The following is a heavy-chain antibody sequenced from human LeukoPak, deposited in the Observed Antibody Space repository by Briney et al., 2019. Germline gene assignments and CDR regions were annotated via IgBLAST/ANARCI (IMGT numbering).Heavy chain of an antibody. V-gene: IGHV4-39*07. J-gene: IGHJ4*02. CDR1: GGSISTSGYY. CDR2: MSYTGSA. D-gene: IGHD4-17*01. Sequence: SETLSLTCSVSGGSISTSGYYWGWIRQPPEKGLEWIGSMSYTGSAYYNPSLKSRVTVSGDTSKNQVSLKLSSVTAADTAVYYCARDGDYVGFDYWGQGTLVTVSS. CDR3: ARDGDYVGFDY.